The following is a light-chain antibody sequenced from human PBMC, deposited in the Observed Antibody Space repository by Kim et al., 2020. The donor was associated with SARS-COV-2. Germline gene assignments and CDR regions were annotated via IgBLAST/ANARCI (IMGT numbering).Light chain of an antibody. V-gene: IGLV2-11*01. Sequence: GQSVTIPCNGTSSDVGGYNYVSWYQQHPGKAPKLMIYDVSKRPSGVPDRFSGSKSGNTASLTISGLQAEDEADYYCCSYAGSYTLVFGGGTQLTVL. J-gene: IGLJ2*01. CDR3: CSYAGSYTLV. CDR1: SSDVGGYNY. CDR2: DVS.